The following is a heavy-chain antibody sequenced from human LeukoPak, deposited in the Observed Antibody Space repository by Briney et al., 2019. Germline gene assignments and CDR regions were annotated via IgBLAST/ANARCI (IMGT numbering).Heavy chain of an antibody. D-gene: IGHD6-13*01. CDR3: AREGIAADFDY. CDR2: ISSSSGYI. Sequence: GGSLRLSCAASGFTFSSYSMNWVRQAPGKGLEWVSSISSSSGYIYYADSVKGRFTISRDNAKNSLYLQMNSLRAEDTAVYYCAREGIAADFDYWGQGTLVTVSS. J-gene: IGHJ4*02. CDR1: GFTFSSYS. V-gene: IGHV3-21*01.